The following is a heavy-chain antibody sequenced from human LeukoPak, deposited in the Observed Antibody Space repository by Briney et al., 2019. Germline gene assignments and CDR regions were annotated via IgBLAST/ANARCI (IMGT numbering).Heavy chain of an antibody. Sequence: GGSLRLSCAASEFTFSNYDMHWVRQAPGKGLEWVSTIDTAGNTWYPGSVKGRFTISRENAKNSLTLQMNSLRVGDTAVYYCARAKMPGIQTAGRVNYFEFWGQGTLVTVSS. V-gene: IGHV3-13*01. D-gene: IGHD6-13*01. CDR3: ARAKMPGIQTAGRVNYFEF. J-gene: IGHJ4*02. CDR2: IDTAGNT. CDR1: EFTFSNYD.